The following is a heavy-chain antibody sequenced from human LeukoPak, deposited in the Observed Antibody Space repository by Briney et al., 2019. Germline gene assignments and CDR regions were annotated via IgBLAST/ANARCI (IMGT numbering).Heavy chain of an antibody. CDR2: ISYSGST. CDR3: ARLHSPGWFDP. V-gene: IGHV4-39*01. CDR1: GFTFSSYE. J-gene: IGHJ5*02. Sequence: GSLRLSCAASGFTFSSYEMNWVRQPPGKGLEWIATISYSGSTYYNPSLKSRVTISIDTSKSQFSLKLSSVTAADTAVYYCARLHSPGWFDPWGQGALVTVSS. D-gene: IGHD1-14*01.